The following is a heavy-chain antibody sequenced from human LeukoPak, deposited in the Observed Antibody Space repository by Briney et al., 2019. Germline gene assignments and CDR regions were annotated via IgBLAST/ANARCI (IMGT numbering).Heavy chain of an antibody. Sequence: PSETLSLTCAVYGGSFSGYYWSWIRQPPGKGLEWIGEINHSGSTNYNPSLKSRVTLSIDTSRNHFSLKLNSVTAADTAVYYCARGAYCGGDCSAFDIWGQGTMVTVSS. D-gene: IGHD2-21*02. CDR3: ARGAYCGGDCSAFDI. J-gene: IGHJ3*02. CDR1: GGSFSGYY. V-gene: IGHV4-34*01. CDR2: INHSGST.